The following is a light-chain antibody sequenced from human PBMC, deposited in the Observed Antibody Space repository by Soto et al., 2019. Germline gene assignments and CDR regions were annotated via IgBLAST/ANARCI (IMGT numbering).Light chain of an antibody. CDR1: QSISDT. Sequence: EIVMTQSPVTLSVSPGGRATLSCGASQSISDTLAWYQQKPGQAPRLLIHGASTRAPGFPARFSGSGSGTDFTLTISSLQSEDFAVYYCQQYNNWPWTFGQGTKVDIK. V-gene: IGKV3-15*01. CDR3: QQYNNWPWT. J-gene: IGKJ1*01. CDR2: GAS.